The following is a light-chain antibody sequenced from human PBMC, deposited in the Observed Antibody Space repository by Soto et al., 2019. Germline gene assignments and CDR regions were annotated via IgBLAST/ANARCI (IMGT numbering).Light chain of an antibody. CDR3: QQRSNWPQT. CDR1: HAITNN. J-gene: IGKJ1*01. V-gene: IGKV1D-13*01. Sequence: IHLTQSPSSLSASVGDRVTITCRASHAITNNLAWYHQKAGKAPKLLIYKASALESGVPSRFSGSGSGTDFTLTISSLEPEDFAVYYCQQRSNWPQTFGQGTKVDI. CDR2: KAS.